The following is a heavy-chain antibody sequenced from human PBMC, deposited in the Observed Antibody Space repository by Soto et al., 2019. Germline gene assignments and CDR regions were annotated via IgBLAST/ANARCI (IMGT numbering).Heavy chain of an antibody. J-gene: IGHJ4*02. Sequence: SGPTLVNPTQTLTLTCTFSGFSLSTSGVKVGWIRQPPGKALEWLALIYWDDAKRYSPSLKNRLTITKDTSKNQVVLTMTNIDPVDTSTYYFAHRRRGFSYGHYYDYWGQGSLVTGSS. D-gene: IGHD5-18*01. CDR2: IYWDDAK. V-gene: IGHV2-5*02. CDR3: AHRRRGFSYGHYYDY. CDR1: GFSLSTSGVK.